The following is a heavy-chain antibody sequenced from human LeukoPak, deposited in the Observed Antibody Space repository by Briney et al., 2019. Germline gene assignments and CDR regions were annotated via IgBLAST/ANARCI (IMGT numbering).Heavy chain of an antibody. V-gene: IGHV5-51*01. CDR3: ARLRPQDAFDI. J-gene: IGHJ3*02. CDR2: IYPGDSDT. Sequence: GESLKISCKGSGYTYTSYWIGWVRQMPGKGLEWMGIIYPGDSDTRYSPSFQGQVAISADKSISTAYLQWNSLKASDTAMYYCARLRPQDAFDIWGQGTMVSVSS. CDR1: GYTYTSYW.